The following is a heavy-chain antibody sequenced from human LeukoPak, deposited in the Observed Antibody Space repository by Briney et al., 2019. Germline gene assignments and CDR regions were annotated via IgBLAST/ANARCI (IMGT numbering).Heavy chain of an antibody. J-gene: IGHJ5*02. V-gene: IGHV3-7*03. CDR3: GKVVVVVVATWFDP. Sequence: GGSLRLSCAPSGFTSSSYWMSWVRQAPGKAREWVANIKQDGSEKYYVDSVKGRSTLSRNNAKNSLYMKMNSLSAENRAVYYCGKVVVVVVATWFDPWGQGTLVTVSS. D-gene: IGHD2-15*01. CDR1: GFTSSSYW. CDR2: IKQDGSEK.